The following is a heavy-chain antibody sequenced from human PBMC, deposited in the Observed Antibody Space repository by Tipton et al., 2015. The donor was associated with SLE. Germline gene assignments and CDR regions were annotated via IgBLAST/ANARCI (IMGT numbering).Heavy chain of an antibody. V-gene: IGHV1-69*01. J-gene: IGHJ4*02. CDR2: IIPVFGTS. CDR1: GGTFSGYA. Sequence: QVQLVQSGAEVEKPGSSVKVSCKASGGTFSGYAINWVRQAPGQGLVWMGGIIPVFGTSTYAQKFQGRATITTDDSTSIAYMELLSLRSKDSAVYYCARSNCTSKAGRREYFFNSWGQVTLVTVSP. D-gene: IGHD2-2*01. CDR3: ARSNCTSKAGRREYFFNS.